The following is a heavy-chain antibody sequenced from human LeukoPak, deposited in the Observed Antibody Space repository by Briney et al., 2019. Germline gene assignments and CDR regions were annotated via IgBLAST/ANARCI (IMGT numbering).Heavy chain of an antibody. Sequence: SETLSLTCTVSGGSISSRSFYWGWIRQPPGKGLEWIGSIYYSGSTYYNPSLKSRVTISVDTSKNQFSLKLSSVTAADTAVYYCARIKYDYVWGSYRHPYDYWGQGTLVTVSS. D-gene: IGHD3-16*02. V-gene: IGHV4-39*01. CDR3: ARIKYDYVWGSYRHPYDY. CDR2: IYYSGST. J-gene: IGHJ4*02. CDR1: GGSISSRSFY.